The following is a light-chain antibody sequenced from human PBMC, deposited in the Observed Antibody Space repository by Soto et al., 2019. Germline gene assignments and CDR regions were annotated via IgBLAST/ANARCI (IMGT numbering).Light chain of an antibody. CDR3: ENCSYCPVT. J-gene: IGKJ1*01. CDR1: QSVSSY. CDR2: DAS. Sequence: EIVLTQSPAILSMSPGERATLSCRASQSVSSYFAWYQQKPGQAPRLLIYDASNRATGVPARFSGSGSGTDFTLTISSLEPEDYATYYSENCSYCPVTFVPGTKV. V-gene: IGKV3-11*01.